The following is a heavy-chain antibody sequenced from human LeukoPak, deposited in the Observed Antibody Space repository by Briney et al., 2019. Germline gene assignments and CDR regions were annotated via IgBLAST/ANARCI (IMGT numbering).Heavy chain of an antibody. CDR3: ARFSSGWYFGDY. D-gene: IGHD6-19*01. CDR2: INPNSGGT. CDR1: GYTFTGYY. J-gene: IGHJ4*02. V-gene: IGHV1-2*06. Sequence: GASXKVSCKASGYTFTGYYMHWVGQAPGQGLEWMGRINPNSGGTNYAQKFQGRVTMTRDTSISTAYMELSRLRSDDTAVYYCARFSSGWYFGDYWGQGTLVTVSS.